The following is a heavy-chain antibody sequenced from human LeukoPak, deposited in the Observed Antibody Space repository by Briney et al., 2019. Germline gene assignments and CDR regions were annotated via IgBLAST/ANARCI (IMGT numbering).Heavy chain of an antibody. CDR1: GDSISIYS. CDR2: IYTSGST. J-gene: IGHJ4*02. V-gene: IGHV4-4*09. Sequence: SETLSLTCTVSGDSISIYSWSWIRQPPGKGLGWIGYIYTSGSTNYNPSLKSRVTISVDTSKSQFSLKLSSVTAADTAVYYWARHKFFDFWSATEDLFDYWGQGILVTVSS. D-gene: IGHD3-3*01. CDR3: ARHKFFDFWSATEDLFDY.